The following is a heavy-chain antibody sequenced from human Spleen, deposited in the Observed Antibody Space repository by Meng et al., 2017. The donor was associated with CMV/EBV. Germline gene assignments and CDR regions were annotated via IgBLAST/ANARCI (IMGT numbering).Heavy chain of an antibody. V-gene: IGHV1-18*04. J-gene: IGHJ6*02. D-gene: IGHD2-2*01. Sequence: ASVKFSCKASGYTFTSYGITWVRQAPGQGLEWMGWISAYNGNTNYAQNLQGRVTMTTDTSTRTAYMELGSLRPDDTAVYYCARETDCSSTSCYEQYYYYGMDVWGQGTTVTVSS. CDR1: GYTFTSYG. CDR2: ISAYNGNT. CDR3: ARETDCSSTSCYEQYYYYGMDV.